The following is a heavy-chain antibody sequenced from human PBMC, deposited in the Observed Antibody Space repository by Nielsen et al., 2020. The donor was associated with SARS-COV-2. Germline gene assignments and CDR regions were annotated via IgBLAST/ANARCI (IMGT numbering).Heavy chain of an antibody. CDR2: IWYDGSNK. CDR3: ARETYYYDTSGYSFDY. D-gene: IGHD3-22*01. Sequence: GESLKISCAASGFTFSSYGMHWVRQAPGKGLEWVAVIWYDGSNKFYADSVKGRFTISRDNSKNTLYLQMTSLRAEDTAVYYCARETYYYDTSGYSFDYWGQGTLVTVSS. CDR1: GFTFSSYG. J-gene: IGHJ4*02. V-gene: IGHV3-33*01.